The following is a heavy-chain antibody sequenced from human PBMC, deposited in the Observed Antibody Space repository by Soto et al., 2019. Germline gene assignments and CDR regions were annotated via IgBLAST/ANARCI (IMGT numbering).Heavy chain of an antibody. J-gene: IGHJ4*02. CDR3: ARAPRGNYGYPSYFDY. CDR1: GGSISSYY. V-gene: IGHV4-59*01. CDR2: IYYSGST. D-gene: IGHD3-10*01. Sequence: QVQLQESGPGLVKPSETLSLTCTVSGGSISSYYWSWIRQPPGKGLEWIGYIYYSGSTNYNPSLQSRVTISVDTSTNQCSLKLSSVTAADTAVYYCARAPRGNYGYPSYFDYWGQGTLVTVSS.